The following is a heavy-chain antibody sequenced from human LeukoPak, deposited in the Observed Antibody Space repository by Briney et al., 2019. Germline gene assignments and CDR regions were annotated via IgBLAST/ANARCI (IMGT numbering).Heavy chain of an antibody. CDR1: GGTFSSYA. Sequence: SVKASCKASGGTFSSYAISWVRQAPGQGLEWMGGIIPIFGTANYAQKFQGRVTITADESTSTAYMELSSLRSEDTAVYYCARPSWVGSAFDIWGQGTMVTVSS. J-gene: IGHJ3*02. V-gene: IGHV1-69*13. CDR3: ARPSWVGSAFDI. D-gene: IGHD7-27*01. CDR2: IIPIFGTA.